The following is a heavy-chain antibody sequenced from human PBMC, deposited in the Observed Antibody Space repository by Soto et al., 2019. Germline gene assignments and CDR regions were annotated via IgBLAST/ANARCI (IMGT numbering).Heavy chain of an antibody. Sequence: GGSLRLSCAASGFTFSSYGMHWVRQAPGKGLEWVAFIYYDGSNKYYGDSVKGRFSISRDNSKNTLFLQMNSLRAEDTAVYFCARGAAAVAATLDYWGRGNLVTVSS. J-gene: IGHJ4*02. V-gene: IGHV3-33*01. CDR2: IYYDGSNK. CDR1: GFTFSSYG. D-gene: IGHD6-19*01. CDR3: ARGAAAVAATLDY.